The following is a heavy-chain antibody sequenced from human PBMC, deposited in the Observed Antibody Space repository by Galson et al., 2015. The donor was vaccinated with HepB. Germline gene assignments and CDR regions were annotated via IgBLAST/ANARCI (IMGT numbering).Heavy chain of an antibody. Sequence: SVKVSCKASGGTFSSYAISWVRQAPGQGLEWMGGIIPIFGTANYAQKFQGRVTITADESTSTAYMELSSLRSEDTAVYYCARDMGPVDIVVVPAVVGYYYYYGMDVWGQGTTVTVSS. J-gene: IGHJ6*02. V-gene: IGHV1-69*13. CDR1: GGTFSSYA. D-gene: IGHD2-2*01. CDR3: ARDMGPVDIVVVPAVVGYYYYYGMDV. CDR2: IIPIFGTA.